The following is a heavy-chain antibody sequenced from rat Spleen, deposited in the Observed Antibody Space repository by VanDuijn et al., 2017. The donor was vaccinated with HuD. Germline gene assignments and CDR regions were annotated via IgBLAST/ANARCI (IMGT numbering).Heavy chain of an antibody. Sequence: VQLVESGGGLVQPGRSLKLSCAASGFTFSNYDMAWVRQAPTKGLEWIASISTGGGNTYYRDSVKGRFTISRDNAKSTLYLQMNSLRSEDAATYYCTRVASYGGYDYFDYWGQGVMVTVSS. CDR3: TRVASYGGYDYFDY. CDR2: ISTGGGNT. J-gene: IGHJ2*01. V-gene: IGHV5-25*01. CDR1: GFTFSNYD. D-gene: IGHD1-11*01.